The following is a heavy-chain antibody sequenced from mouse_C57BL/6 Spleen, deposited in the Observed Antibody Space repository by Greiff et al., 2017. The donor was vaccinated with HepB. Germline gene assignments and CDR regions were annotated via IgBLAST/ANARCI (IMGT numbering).Heavy chain of an antibody. D-gene: IGHD1-1*01. CDR2: IHPSDSDT. Sequence: QVQLQQPGAELVKPGASVKVSCKASGYTFTSYWMHWVKQRPGHGLEWIGRIHPSDSDTNYNQKLKGKATWTVDKSSSTAYMQLSSLTSEDSAVYYCAILLFITTVEDWYFDVWGTGTTVTVSS. CDR1: GYTFTSYW. J-gene: IGHJ1*03. V-gene: IGHV1-74*01. CDR3: AILLFITTVEDWYFDV.